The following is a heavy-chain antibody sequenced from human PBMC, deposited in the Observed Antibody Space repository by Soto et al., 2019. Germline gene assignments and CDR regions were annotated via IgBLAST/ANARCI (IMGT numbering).Heavy chain of an antibody. V-gene: IGHV1-69*02. Sequence: GASVKVSCKASGGAFSSYTISRVRQAPGQGLEWMGRIIPILGIANYAQKFQGRVTITADKSTSTAYMELSSLRSEDTAVYYCATYSPPRGIAVAGTDYYYMDVWGKGTTVTVSS. J-gene: IGHJ6*03. CDR1: GGAFSSYT. CDR2: IIPILGIA. CDR3: ATYSPPRGIAVAGTDYYYMDV. D-gene: IGHD6-19*01.